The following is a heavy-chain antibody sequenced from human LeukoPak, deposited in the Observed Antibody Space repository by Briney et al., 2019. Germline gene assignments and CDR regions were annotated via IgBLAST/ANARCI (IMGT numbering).Heavy chain of an antibody. V-gene: IGHV2-5*01. J-gene: IGHJ4*02. CDR2: IYWNDDK. D-gene: IGHD2-2*01. CDR3: AHISCSSTSCYSFDY. Sequence: SGPTLLKPTQTLTLTCTFSGFSLSTSGVGVGWIRQPPGKALEWLALIYWNDDKRYSPSLKSRLTITKDTSKNQVVLTMTNMDPVDTATYYCAHISCSSTSCYSFDYWGQGTLVTVSS. CDR1: GFSLSTSGVG.